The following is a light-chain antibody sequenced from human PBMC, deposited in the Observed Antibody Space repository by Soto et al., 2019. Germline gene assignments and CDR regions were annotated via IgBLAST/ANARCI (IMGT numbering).Light chain of an antibody. CDR1: HSISFY. CDR2: AAS. V-gene: IGKV1-39*01. Sequence: DVPMTATPSSLSACVGDRVTITCRASHSISFYLNWYQQKPGKAPKLLIYAASSLQSGVPSRFSGSGSGTDFTLTIGSLQHEDFATYYCQQSYSTPRTFGPGTRMEIK. CDR3: QQSYSTPRT. J-gene: IGKJ5*01.